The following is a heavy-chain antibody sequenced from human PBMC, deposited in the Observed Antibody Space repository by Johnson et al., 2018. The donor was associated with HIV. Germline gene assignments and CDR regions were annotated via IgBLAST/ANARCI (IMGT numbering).Heavy chain of an antibody. CDR3: ARGYSSGEVLLDI. D-gene: IGHD6-25*01. J-gene: IGHJ3*02. CDR2: ISYDGSNK. Sequence: QVQLVESGGGVVQPGRSLRLSCAASGFTFSSYAMHWVRQAPGKGLEWVAVISYDGSNKYYADSVQGRFTISRDNAKNSLYLQMNSLRVEDTAVYYCARGYSSGEVLLDIWGQGTMVTVSS. CDR1: GFTFSSYA. V-gene: IGHV3-30*04.